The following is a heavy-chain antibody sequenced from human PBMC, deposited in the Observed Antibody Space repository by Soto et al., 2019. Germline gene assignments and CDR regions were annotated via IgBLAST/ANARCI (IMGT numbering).Heavy chain of an antibody. CDR2: IYYSGST. CDR3: ARAAGYGDYEWWFDP. D-gene: IGHD4-17*01. CDR1: GGSISSYY. J-gene: IGHJ5*02. V-gene: IGHV4-59*01. Sequence: SETLSLTCTVSGGSISSYYWSWIRQPPGKGLEWIGYIYYSGSTNYNPSPKSRVTISVDTSKNQFSLKLSSVTAADTAVYYCARAAGYGDYEWWFDPWGQGTLVTVSS.